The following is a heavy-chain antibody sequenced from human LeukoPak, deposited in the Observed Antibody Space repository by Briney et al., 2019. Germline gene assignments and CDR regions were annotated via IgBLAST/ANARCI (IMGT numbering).Heavy chain of an antibody. CDR1: GYTFTGYY. CDR3: ARGYCSGGSCYSVENWFDP. V-gene: IGHV1-2*06. D-gene: IGHD2-15*01. CDR2: INPNSGGT. J-gene: IGHJ5*02. Sequence: VASVKVSCKAAGYTFTGYYMLWVRQAPGQGLEWMGRINPNSGGTNYAQKFQGRVTMTRDTSISTAYMELSRLRSDDTAVYYCARGYCSGGSCYSVENWFDPWGQGTLVTVSS.